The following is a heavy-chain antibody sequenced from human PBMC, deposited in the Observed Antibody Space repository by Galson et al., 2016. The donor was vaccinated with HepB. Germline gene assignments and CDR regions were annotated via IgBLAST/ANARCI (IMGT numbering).Heavy chain of an antibody. Sequence: SLRLSCAASGFTLDDYGIHWVRQAPGKGLEWVAGISWNSGSIGYADSVRGRFTISRDNAKNSLSLEMNSLRADDTALYHCVKDMGVYYDSSGYYPFDAFDIWGQGTMVTVSS. CDR1: GFTLDDYG. CDR3: VKDMGVYYDSSGYYPFDAFDI. J-gene: IGHJ3*02. CDR2: ISWNSGSI. V-gene: IGHV3-9*01. D-gene: IGHD3-22*01.